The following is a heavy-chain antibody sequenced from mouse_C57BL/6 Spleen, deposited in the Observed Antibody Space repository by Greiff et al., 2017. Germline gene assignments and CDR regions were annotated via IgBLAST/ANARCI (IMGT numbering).Heavy chain of an antibody. D-gene: IGHD1-1*01. CDR1: GYTFTSYW. V-gene: IGHV1-72*01. CDR2: IDPNSGGT. Sequence: QVQLKEPGAELVKPGASVKLSCKASGYTFTSYWMHWVKQRPGRGLEWIGRIDPNSGGTKYNEKFKSKDTLTVDKPSSTAYMQLSSLTSEDSAVYYCAREDYYGSSYYAMDYWGQGTSVTVSA. CDR3: AREDYYGSSYYAMDY. J-gene: IGHJ4*01.